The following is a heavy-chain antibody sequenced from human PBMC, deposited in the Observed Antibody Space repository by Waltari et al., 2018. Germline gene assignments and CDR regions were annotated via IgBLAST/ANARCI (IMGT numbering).Heavy chain of an antibody. CDR1: GFTFSSHW. CDR2: VNVDGSAA. CDR3: ARESEFCSSSACNDGFDV. V-gene: IGHV3-74*01. D-gene: IGHD2-2*01. J-gene: IGHJ3*01. Sequence: EGQLAESGGGLVQPGGSLRLSCAASGFTFSSHWMHWVRQAPGKGLVLVSRVNVDGSAATYAASVRGRFTISRDNAKNTLYLQMNSLKVEDTAVYYCARESEFCSSSACNDGFDVWGQGTMVIVSS.